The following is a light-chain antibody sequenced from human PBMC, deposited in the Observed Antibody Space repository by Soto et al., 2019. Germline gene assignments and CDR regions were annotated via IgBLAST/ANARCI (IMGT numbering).Light chain of an antibody. CDR3: QKYNTAPLT. CDR2: AAS. Sequence: DIQMTQSPSSLSTSVGDRVTITCRASQGIGNYLAWYQQKPGKVPKLLIYAASTLQSGVPSRFSGSGSGTDFTLAISGLQPEDVATYYSQKYNTAPLTFGGGTKVEIK. CDR1: QGIGNY. V-gene: IGKV1-27*01. J-gene: IGKJ4*01.